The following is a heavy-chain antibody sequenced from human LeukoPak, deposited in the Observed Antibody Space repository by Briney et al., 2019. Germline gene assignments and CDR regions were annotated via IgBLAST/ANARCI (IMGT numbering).Heavy chain of an antibody. J-gene: IGHJ5*02. CDR2: IYYSGST. CDR3: ARDLT. CDR1: GGSISSHY. V-gene: IGHV4-59*11. Sequence: SETLSLTCTVSGGSISSHYWSWIRQPPGKGLEWIGYIYYSGSTNYNPSLKSRVTISVDTSKNQFSLKLNSVTAADTAVYYCARDLTWGQGTLVTVSS.